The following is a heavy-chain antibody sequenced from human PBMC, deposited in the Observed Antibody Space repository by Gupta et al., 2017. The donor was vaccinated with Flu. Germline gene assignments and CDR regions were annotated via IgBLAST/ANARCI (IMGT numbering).Heavy chain of an antibody. CDR3: ARDTGSSGLFDY. Sequence: VRQAPGKGLEWVAFIWYDGSKKYYADSVKGRFSISRDNSKNTVYLQMNSLRAEDTAVYYCARDTGSSGLFDYWGQGALVTVSS. V-gene: IGHV3-33*01. D-gene: IGHD6-19*01. J-gene: IGHJ4*02. CDR2: IWYDGSKK.